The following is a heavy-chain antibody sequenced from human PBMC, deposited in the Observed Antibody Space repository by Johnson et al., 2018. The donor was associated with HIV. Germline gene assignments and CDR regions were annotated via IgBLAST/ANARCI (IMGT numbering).Heavy chain of an antibody. J-gene: IGHJ3*02. CDR3: AKGRVVVAATEAFDI. V-gene: IGHV3-9*01. Sequence: VQLVESGGGLVQPGGSLRLSCAASGFTFSSYDMHWVRQATGKGLEWVSGISWNSGSIGYADSVKGRFTISRDNAKNSLYLQMNSLRAEDTALYYCAKGRVVVAATEAFDIWGQGTMVTVSS. D-gene: IGHD2-15*01. CDR1: GFTFSSYD. CDR2: ISWNSGSI.